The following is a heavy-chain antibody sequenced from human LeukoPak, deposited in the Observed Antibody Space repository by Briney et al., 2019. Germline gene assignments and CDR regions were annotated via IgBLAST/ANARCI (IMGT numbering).Heavy chain of an antibody. V-gene: IGHV4-38-2*02. Sequence: SETLSLTCTVSGYSISSGYYWGWIRQPPGKGLEWIGSIYHSGSAYYNPSLKSRVTISVDTSKNQFSLKLSSVTAADTAVYYCARADYSSTWSHDYYYMDVWGKGTTVTVSS. CDR3: ARADYSSTWSHDYYYMDV. D-gene: IGHD6-13*01. J-gene: IGHJ6*03. CDR2: IYHSGSA. CDR1: GYSISSGYY.